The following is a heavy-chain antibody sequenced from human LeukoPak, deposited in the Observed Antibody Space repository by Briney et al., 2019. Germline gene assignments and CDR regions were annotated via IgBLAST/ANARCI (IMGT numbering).Heavy chain of an antibody. V-gene: IGHV5-51*01. CDR2: IYPGDSDT. CDR3: ARKVFGHFDY. CDR1: GYSFTNYW. J-gene: IGHJ4*02. D-gene: IGHD3-16*01. Sequence: GESLKISCKASGYSFTNYWIAWVRQVPGKGLEWMGIIYPGDSDTRYSPSFQGQVTFSADKSISTAYLQWSSLKASDTAVYYCARKVFGHFDYWGQGTLVTVSS.